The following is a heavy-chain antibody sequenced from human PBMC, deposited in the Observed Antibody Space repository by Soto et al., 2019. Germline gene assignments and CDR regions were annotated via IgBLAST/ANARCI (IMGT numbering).Heavy chain of an antibody. CDR2: INPSGGST. Sequence: ASVKVSCKASGYTFTNYFMHWVRQVPGQGLEWMGIINPSGGSTTYAQKFQGRVTMTKDTSTSTVYMELSSLRSEDTAVYYCARENYYDSSGYYTLYYFDYWGQGTLATVSS. J-gene: IGHJ4*02. CDR1: GYTFTNYF. D-gene: IGHD3-22*01. V-gene: IGHV1-46*01. CDR3: ARENYYDSSGYYTLYYFDY.